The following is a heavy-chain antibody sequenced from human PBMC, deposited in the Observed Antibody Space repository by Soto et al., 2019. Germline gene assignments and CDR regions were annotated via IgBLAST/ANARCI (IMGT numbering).Heavy chain of an antibody. CDR3: ARGTVTGSEYNYYYYGMDV. D-gene: IGHD1-1*01. CDR1: GGTFSSYA. J-gene: IGHJ6*02. Sequence: QVQLVQSGAEVKKPGSSVKVSCKASGGTFSSYAIDWVRQAPGQGLEWMGGIIPLFGTTNYPQKLQGRVKLTADESTRDAYMELSPLTSEDTAVYYCARGTVTGSEYNYYYYGMDVWGQGTTVTVSS. CDR2: IIPLFGTT. V-gene: IGHV1-69*12.